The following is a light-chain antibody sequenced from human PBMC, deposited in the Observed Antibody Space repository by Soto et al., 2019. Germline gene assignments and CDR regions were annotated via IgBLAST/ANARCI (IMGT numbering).Light chain of an antibody. CDR1: TSDVGGYDY. CDR2: DVS. J-gene: IGLJ1*01. V-gene: IGLV2-14*01. Sequence: QSVLTQPASVSGSPGQSITVSCTGTTSDVGGYDYVAWYQQHPGKAPKLMIYDVSSRPSGVSNRFSGSKSGNTASLTTSGLQAEGEADYYCSSYLGSSTLSGVFGTGTKVTVL. CDR3: SSYLGSSTLSGV.